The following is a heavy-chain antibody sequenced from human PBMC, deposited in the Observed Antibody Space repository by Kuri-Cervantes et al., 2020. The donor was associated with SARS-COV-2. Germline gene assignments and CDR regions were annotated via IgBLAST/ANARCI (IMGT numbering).Heavy chain of an antibody. V-gene: IGHV1-69*05. J-gene: IGHJ3*02. CDR2: IIPIFGTA. CDR1: GCTFSSYA. Sequence: SVKVSCKASGCTFSSYAISWVRQAPGQGLEWMGGIIPIFGTANYAQKFQGRVTITTDESTSTAYMELSRLRSDDTAVYYCARDLMTTVTTGAFDIWGQGTMVTVSS. D-gene: IGHD4-17*01. CDR3: ARDLMTTVTTGAFDI.